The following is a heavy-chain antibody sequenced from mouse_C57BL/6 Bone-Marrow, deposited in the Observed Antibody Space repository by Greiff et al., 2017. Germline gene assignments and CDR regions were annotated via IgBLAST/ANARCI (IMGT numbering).Heavy chain of an antibody. Sequence: VKLQESGAELVRPGASVTLSCKASGYTFTDYEMHWVKQTPVHGLEWIGAIDPETGGTAYNQKFKGKAILTADKSSSTAYMELRSLTSEDSAVYYCTRDYSNYYFDYWGQGTTLTVSS. V-gene: IGHV1-15*01. CDR2: IDPETGGT. D-gene: IGHD2-5*01. CDR3: TRDYSNYYFDY. CDR1: GYTFTDYE. J-gene: IGHJ2*01.